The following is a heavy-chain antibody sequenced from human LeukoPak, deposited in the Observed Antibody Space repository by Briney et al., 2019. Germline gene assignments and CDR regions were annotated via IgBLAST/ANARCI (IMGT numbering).Heavy chain of an antibody. CDR3: AKGLSAYYYYMDV. CDR1: GFTFSSYW. CDR2: IKKDGSEK. V-gene: IGHV3-7*01. J-gene: IGHJ6*03. D-gene: IGHD2-15*01. Sequence: PGGSLRLSCAASGFTFSSYWMSWVRQAPGKGLEWVANIKKDGSEKYYVDSVKGRFTISRDNAKNSLYLQMNSLRAEDTAVYYCAKGLSAYYYYMDVWGKGATVTISS.